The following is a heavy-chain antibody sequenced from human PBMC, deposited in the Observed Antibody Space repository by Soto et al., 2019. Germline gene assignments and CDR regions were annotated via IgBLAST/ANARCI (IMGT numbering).Heavy chain of an antibody. CDR2: IYYSGST. CDR1: GGSISSYY. Sequence: SDTLSVPCSVSGGSISSYYWRWIRQPPGKGLEWIGYIYYSGSTNYNPSLKSRVTISVDTSKNQFSLKLSSVTAADTAVYYCARDRGVLEYYFDYWGQGTLVTVSS. D-gene: IGHD2-8*01. CDR3: ARDRGVLEYYFDY. V-gene: IGHV4-59*01. J-gene: IGHJ4*02.